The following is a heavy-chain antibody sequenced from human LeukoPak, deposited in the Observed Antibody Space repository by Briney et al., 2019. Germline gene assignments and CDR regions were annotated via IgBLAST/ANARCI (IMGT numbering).Heavy chain of an antibody. CDR1: GGSISSYY. J-gene: IGHJ4*02. D-gene: IGHD3-10*01. CDR3: ARRATMVRGGNRYYFDY. Sequence: SETLSLACTVSGGSISSYYWSWIRQPPGKGLEWIGYMYYSGSTNYNPSLKSRVTISVDTSKNQFSLKLSSVTAADTAVYFCARRATMVRGGNRYYFDYWGQGTLVTVSS. CDR2: MYYSGST. V-gene: IGHV4-59*08.